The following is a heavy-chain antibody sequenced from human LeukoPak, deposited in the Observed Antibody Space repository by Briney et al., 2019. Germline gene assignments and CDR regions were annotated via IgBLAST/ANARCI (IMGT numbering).Heavy chain of an antibody. CDR2: IYYSGST. D-gene: IGHD6-13*01. CDR3: ARGDTHSRSCLDY. J-gene: IGHJ4*02. CDR1: GGSINSYY. Sequence: SQTLSLTCAVSGGSINSYYWTWIRQPPGKGLEWIGYIYYSGSTNYNPSLKSRVTISVDKSKNHFSLKLNSVTAADTAVYYCARGDTHSRSCLDYWGQGTLVTVSS. V-gene: IGHV4-59*12.